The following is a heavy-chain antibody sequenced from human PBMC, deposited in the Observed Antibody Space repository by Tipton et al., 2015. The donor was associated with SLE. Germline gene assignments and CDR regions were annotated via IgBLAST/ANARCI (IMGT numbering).Heavy chain of an antibody. Sequence: TLSLTCAVYGGSFSGYYWSWIRQPPGKGLEWIGEINHSGSTNYNPSLKSRVTISVDTSKNQFSLKLSSVTAADTAVYYCARDRSHDPRVLDYWGQGTMVTVSS. CDR1: GGSFSGYY. J-gene: IGHJ4*03. CDR3: ARDRSHDPRVLDY. V-gene: IGHV4-34*01. CDR2: INHSGST. D-gene: IGHD3-16*01.